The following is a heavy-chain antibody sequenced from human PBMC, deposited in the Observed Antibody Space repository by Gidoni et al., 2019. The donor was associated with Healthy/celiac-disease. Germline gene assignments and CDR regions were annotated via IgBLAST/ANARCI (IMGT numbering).Heavy chain of an antibody. V-gene: IGHV4-59*01. CDR1: GGSISSYY. CDR3: ARATRAKSVEGWGRGGLYYFDY. Sequence: QVQLQESGPGLVKPSETLSLTCTVSGGSISSYYWSWTRQPPGKGLEWIGYSYYSGSTNYNPSLKSRVTISVDTSKNQFSLKLSAGTAADTAVYYCARATRAKSVEGWGRGGLYYFDYWGQGTLVTVSS. J-gene: IGHJ4*02. CDR2: SYYSGST. D-gene: IGHD3-16*01.